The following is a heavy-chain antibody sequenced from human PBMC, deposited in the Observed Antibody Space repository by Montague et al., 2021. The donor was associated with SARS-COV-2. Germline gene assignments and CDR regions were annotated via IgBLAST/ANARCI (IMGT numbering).Heavy chain of an antibody. D-gene: IGHD3-22*01. V-gene: IGHV4-34*01. CDR2: INHRGTS. Sequence: SETLSLTCAVYGGPFSDYFWTWIRQPPGKGLEWIGEINHRGTSNYNPSLKSRVSISVDTSKNQFSLYLGSVTAADTAVYYCARGRQHFNMIVVVMTGGECYFDYWGQGTLVTVSS. CDR3: ARGRQHFNMIVVVMTGGECYFDY. CDR1: GGPFSDYF. J-gene: IGHJ4*02.